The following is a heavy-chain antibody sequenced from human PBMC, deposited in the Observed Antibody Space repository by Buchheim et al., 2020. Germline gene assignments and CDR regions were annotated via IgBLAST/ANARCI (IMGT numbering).Heavy chain of an antibody. D-gene: IGHD5-18*01. CDR1: GFTFSSYE. CDR2: ISSSGSTI. J-gene: IGHJ5*02. Sequence: EVQLVESGGGLVQPGGSLRLSCAASGFTFSSYEMNWVRQAPGKGLEWVSYISSSGSTIYYADSVKGRFTISRDNAKNSLYLQMNSLRAEDTAVYYCARPKSQTAWENWFDPWGQGTL. V-gene: IGHV3-48*03. CDR3: ARPKSQTAWENWFDP.